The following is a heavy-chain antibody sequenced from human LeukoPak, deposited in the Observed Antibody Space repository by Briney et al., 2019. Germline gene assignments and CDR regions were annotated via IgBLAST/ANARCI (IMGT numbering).Heavy chain of an antibody. Sequence: GASVKVSCKASGYTFTSYYIHWVRQAPGQGLEWVGLINPSGGSTNYAQKFQGRVTMTRDTSTSTVYMELSSLRSEDTAVYYCARGSVAGGFDPWGQGTLVTVSS. V-gene: IGHV1-46*01. CDR3: ARGSVAGGFDP. D-gene: IGHD6-19*01. CDR1: GYTFTSYY. J-gene: IGHJ5*02. CDR2: INPSGGST.